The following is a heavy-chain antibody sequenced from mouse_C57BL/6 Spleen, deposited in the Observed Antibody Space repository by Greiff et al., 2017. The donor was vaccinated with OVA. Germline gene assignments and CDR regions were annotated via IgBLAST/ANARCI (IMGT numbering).Heavy chain of an antibody. Sequence: EVMLVESGEGLVKPGGSLKLSCAASGFTFSSYAMSWVRQTPEQRLEWVAYISSGGDYIYYADTVKGRFTISRDNARNTLYLQMSSLKSEDTAMYYCTRASYYGKGYFDYWGQGTTLTVSS. J-gene: IGHJ2*01. CDR2: ISSGGDYI. V-gene: IGHV5-9-1*02. CDR1: GFTFSSYA. D-gene: IGHD2-10*01. CDR3: TRASYYGKGYFDY.